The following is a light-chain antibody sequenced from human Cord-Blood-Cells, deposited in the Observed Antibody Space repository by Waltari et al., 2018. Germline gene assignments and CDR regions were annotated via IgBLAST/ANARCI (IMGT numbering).Light chain of an antibody. CDR2: EGS. CDR3: CSYAGSSTFYV. V-gene: IGLV2-23*03. J-gene: IGLJ1*01. Sequence: QSALTQPASVSGSPGQSIHISCTGTSSDVGSYNLVSWYQQHPGKAPKLMIYEGSKRPSGVSNRFSGSKSGNTASLTISGLQAEDEADYYCCSYAGSSTFYVFGTGTKVTVL. CDR1: SSDVGSYNL.